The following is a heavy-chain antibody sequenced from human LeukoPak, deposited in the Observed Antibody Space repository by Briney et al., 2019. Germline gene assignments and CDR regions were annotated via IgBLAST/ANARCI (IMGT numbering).Heavy chain of an antibody. Sequence: ASVKVSCXASGGTFSSYAISWVRQAPGQGLEWMGGMIPIFGTANYAQKFQGRVTITADESTSTAYMELSSLRSEDTAVYYCARGPEGIDAAFDIWGQGTMVTVSS. CDR1: GGTFSSYA. CDR2: MIPIFGTA. D-gene: IGHD2/OR15-2a*01. CDR3: ARGPEGIDAAFDI. V-gene: IGHV1-69*01. J-gene: IGHJ3*02.